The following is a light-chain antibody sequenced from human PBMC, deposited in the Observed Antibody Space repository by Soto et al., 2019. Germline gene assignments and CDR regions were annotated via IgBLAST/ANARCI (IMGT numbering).Light chain of an antibody. J-gene: IGKJ1*01. CDR1: RSISSW. V-gene: IGKV1-5*01. CDR2: DAS. Sequence: DIQMTQSPSTLSSSVGDRVTITCRASRSISSWLAWYQQKPGKAPKLLIYDASSLESGVPSRFSGSGSETDFTLTITSLQPEDFAAYYCQQSYTTPRTFGQGTKVDIK. CDR3: QQSYTTPRT.